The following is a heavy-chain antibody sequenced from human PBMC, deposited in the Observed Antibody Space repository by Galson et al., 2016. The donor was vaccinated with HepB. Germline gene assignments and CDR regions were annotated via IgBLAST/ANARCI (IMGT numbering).Heavy chain of an antibody. J-gene: IGHJ5*02. CDR2: IWYDGINK. Sequence: SLRLSCAASGFTFSSYGMHWVRQAPGKGLEWMAVIWYDGINKYYGDSVQGRFTISRDNSRNTLYLQMNSLRAEDTAAYYCGRDHSVVLTTAYNWFDPWGQGTLVTVSS. CDR3: GRDHSVVLTTAYNWFDP. CDR1: GFTFSSYG. D-gene: IGHD4-23*01. V-gene: IGHV3-33*01.